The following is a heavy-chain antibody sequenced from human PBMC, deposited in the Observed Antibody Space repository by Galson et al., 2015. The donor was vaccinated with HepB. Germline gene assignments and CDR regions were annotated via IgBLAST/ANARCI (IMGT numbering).Heavy chain of an antibody. Sequence: QSGAEVKKAGESLRISCKGSGYSFTGYCINWVRQMPGKGLEWMGRIDANDSPSNYSPSFQGHVTLSLDKSISTAYLQWSSLKASDTAIYYCARQPAYFGVTDFDHWGQGTLVTVSS. J-gene: IGHJ4*02. V-gene: IGHV5-10-1*01. CDR1: GYSFTGYC. D-gene: IGHD3-3*01. CDR2: IDANDSPS. CDR3: ARQPAYFGVTDFDH.